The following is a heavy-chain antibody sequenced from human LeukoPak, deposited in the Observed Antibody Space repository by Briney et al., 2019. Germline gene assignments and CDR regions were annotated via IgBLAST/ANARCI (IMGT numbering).Heavy chain of an antibody. D-gene: IGHD3-10*01. CDR2: IKQDGSEK. Sequence: GGSLRLSCAASGFTFSSYWMSWVRQAPGKGLEWVANIKQDGSEKYYVDSVKGRFTISRDNAKNSLYLQMNSLRAEDTAVYYCARVGVYYYGSGSYLDYWGQGTLVTVSS. CDR3: ARVGVYYYGSGSYLDY. V-gene: IGHV3-7*01. CDR1: GFTFSSYW. J-gene: IGHJ4*02.